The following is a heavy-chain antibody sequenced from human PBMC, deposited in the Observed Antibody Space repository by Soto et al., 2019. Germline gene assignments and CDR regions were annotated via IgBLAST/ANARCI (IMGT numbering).Heavy chain of an antibody. Sequence: EVQLVESGGGLVKPGGSLRLSCAGSVFTVSNAWMSWVRRAPGKGLEWVGRIKSDAYGGAIDYAAPENGRFTISRDDSTNTLFLKMNNLRAEDTTVYSCTTTKGRLEPPTNDFWGQGTPVIVSS. CDR2: IKSDAYGGAI. D-gene: IGHD2-8*01. CDR3: TTTKGRLEPPTNDF. J-gene: IGHJ4*02. CDR1: VFTVSNAW. V-gene: IGHV3-15*01.